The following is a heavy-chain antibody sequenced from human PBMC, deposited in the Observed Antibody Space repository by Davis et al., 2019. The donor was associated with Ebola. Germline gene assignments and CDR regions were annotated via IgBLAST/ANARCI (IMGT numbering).Heavy chain of an antibody. CDR3: ASQAGPKRPGYDYVWGSYRHDAFDI. D-gene: IGHD3-16*02. CDR2: IYPGDSDT. V-gene: IGHV5-51*01. CDR1: GYSFTTYW. J-gene: IGHJ3*02. Sequence: GESPKTPCKGSGYSFTTYWIGWVRQISGKGLEWMGIIYPGDSDTRYSPSFQGQVTISADKSISTAFLQWSSLKASDTAMYYCASQAGPKRPGYDYVWGSYRHDAFDIWGQGTMVTVSS.